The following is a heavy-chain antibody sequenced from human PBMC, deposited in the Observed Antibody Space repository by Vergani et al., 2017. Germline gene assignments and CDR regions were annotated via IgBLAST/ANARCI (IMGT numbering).Heavy chain of an antibody. J-gene: IGHJ4*02. V-gene: IGHV3-23*01. CDR1: GFTFSSYA. Sequence: EVQLLESGGGLVQPGGSLRLSCAASGFTFSSYAMSWVRQAPGKGLEWVSAISGSGGSTYYADSVKGRFTISRDNSKNTRYLQMNSLRAEDTAVYYCAKAHEVVPAPPDYWGQGTLVTVSS. CDR2: ISGSGGST. CDR3: AKAHEVVPAPPDY. D-gene: IGHD2-2*01.